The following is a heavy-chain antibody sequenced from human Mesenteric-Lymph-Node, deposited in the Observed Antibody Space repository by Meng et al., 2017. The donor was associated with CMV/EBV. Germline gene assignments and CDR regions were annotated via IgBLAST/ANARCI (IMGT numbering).Heavy chain of an antibody. CDR3: ARAQGYGVTEY. J-gene: IGHJ4*02. CDR2: ISSSGDYI. D-gene: IGHD4-17*01. V-gene: IGHV3-21*01. CDR1: GFTFSTYS. Sequence: GESLKISCAASGFTFSTYSMNWVRQAPGKGLEWVSSISSSGDYIYYADSVKGRFTISRDNAKKSLYLQMNSLRAEDTAVYYCARAQGYGVTEYWGQGTLVTVSS.